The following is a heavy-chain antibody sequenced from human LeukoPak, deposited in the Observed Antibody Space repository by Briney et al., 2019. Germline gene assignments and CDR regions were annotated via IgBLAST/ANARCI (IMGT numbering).Heavy chain of an antibody. D-gene: IGHD2-15*01. J-gene: IGHJ6*03. CDR1: GGSFSGYY. Sequence: PSETLSLTCAVYGGSFSGYYWSWIRQPPGKGLEWIGEISHSGSTNYNPSLKSRVTISIDTSKNQFSLKLRFVTAADTAVYYCARVCCSGGSCPYYYYYYYMDVWGKGTTVTVSS. CDR3: ARVCCSGGSCPYYYYYYYMDV. V-gene: IGHV4-34*01. CDR2: ISHSGST.